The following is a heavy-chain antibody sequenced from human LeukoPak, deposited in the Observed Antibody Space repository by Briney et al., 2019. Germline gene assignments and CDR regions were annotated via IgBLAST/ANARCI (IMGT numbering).Heavy chain of an antibody. D-gene: IGHD6-13*01. V-gene: IGHV4-59*01. J-gene: IGHJ4*02. CDR3: ASSAAAGRPRY. CDR1: GGSLSSYY. Sequence: SETLSLTCTVSGGSLSSYYWSWIRQPPGKGLEWIGYIYYSGSTNYNPSLKSRVTISVDTSKNQFSLKLSSVIAADTAVYYCASSAAAGRPRYWGQGTLVTVSS. CDR2: IYYSGST.